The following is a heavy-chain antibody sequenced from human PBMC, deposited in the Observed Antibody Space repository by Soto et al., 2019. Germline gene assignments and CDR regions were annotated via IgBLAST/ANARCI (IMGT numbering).Heavy chain of an antibody. CDR3: ATDLNWDST. J-gene: IGHJ4*02. CDR2: IKPDGSET. V-gene: IGHV3-7*03. CDR1: GFTFSNIW. Sequence: PGGSLRLSCAASGFTFSNIWMTWVRQFSGKGLEWVASIKPDGSETHYVDSVKGRFTISRDNAKNSLYLQMNSLTAGDTATYYCATDLNWDSTWGPGTLVTVSS. D-gene: IGHD1-7*01.